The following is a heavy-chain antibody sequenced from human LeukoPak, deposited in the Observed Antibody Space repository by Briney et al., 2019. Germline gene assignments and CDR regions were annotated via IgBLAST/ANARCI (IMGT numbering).Heavy chain of an antibody. CDR1: GFTFSSYS. CDR3: ARGRGILTGYYIGYYFDY. J-gene: IGHJ4*02. CDR2: ISGSSSYI. Sequence: PGGSLRLSCAASGFTFSSYSMNWVRQAPGKGLEWVSYISGSSSYIYYADSLKGRFTISRDNAKNSLYLQMNSLRAEDTAVYYCARGRGILTGYYIGYYFDYWGQGTLVTVSS. D-gene: IGHD3-9*01. V-gene: IGHV3-21*01.